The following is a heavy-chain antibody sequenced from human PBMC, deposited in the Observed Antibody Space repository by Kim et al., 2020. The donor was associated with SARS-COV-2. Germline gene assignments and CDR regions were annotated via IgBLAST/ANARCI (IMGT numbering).Heavy chain of an antibody. CDR1: GGTIGTYY. J-gene: IGHJ4*02. V-gene: IGHV4-59*08. D-gene: IGHD1-26*01. CDR2: IYYSGRT. CDR3: ARHMWGATGGLDY. Sequence: SETLSLTCTVSGGTIGTYYWSWIRQPPGKALEWIGFIYYSGRTTDNPSLKGRVTISVDTSKNQFSLKLISVTAADTAVYYCARHMWGATGGLDYWGPGT.